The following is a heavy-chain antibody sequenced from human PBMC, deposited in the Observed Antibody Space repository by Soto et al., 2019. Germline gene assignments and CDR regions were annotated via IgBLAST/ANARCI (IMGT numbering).Heavy chain of an antibody. CDR3: ARGSNPYYYGMDV. CDR1: GFTFSSYG. V-gene: IGHV3-33*01. D-gene: IGHD4-4*01. Sequence: QVQLVESGGGVVQPGRSLRLSCAASGFTFSSYGMHWVRQAPGKGLEWVAVIWYDGSNKYYADSVKGRFTISRDNSKNTLYLQMNSLRAEDTAVYYCARGSNPYYYGMDVWGQGTTVTVSS. CDR2: IWYDGSNK. J-gene: IGHJ6*02.